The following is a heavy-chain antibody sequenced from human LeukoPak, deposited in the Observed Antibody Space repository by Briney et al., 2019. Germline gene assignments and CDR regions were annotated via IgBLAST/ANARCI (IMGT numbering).Heavy chain of an antibody. V-gene: IGHV4-4*02. CDR1: GGSISSNYW. Sequence: SETLSLTCAVSGGSISSNYWWSWVRQPPGKGLEWIGEIFHSGSINYKPSLKSRVTISIDKSKDQFSLKVTSVTAADTAVYYCARVRLGESSGYSLDYWGQGTLVTVSS. J-gene: IGHJ4*02. D-gene: IGHD3-22*01. CDR2: IFHSGSI. CDR3: ARVRLGESSGYSLDY.